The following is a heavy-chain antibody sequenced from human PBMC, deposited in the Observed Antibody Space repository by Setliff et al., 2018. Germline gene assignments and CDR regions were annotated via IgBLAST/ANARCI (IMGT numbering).Heavy chain of an antibody. Sequence: SETLSLTCAVYGDSLSGYYWSWIRQSPKKGLEWIGEIMPGRDTLYSPSLESRLTITIDTSKSQFSLKLSSVTAADTAVYYCARHATYYYGSGNLPFDSWGQGTLGTV. D-gene: IGHD3-10*01. CDR2: IMPGRDT. V-gene: IGHV4-34*12. CDR3: ARHATYYYGSGNLPFDS. J-gene: IGHJ4*02. CDR1: GDSLSGYY.